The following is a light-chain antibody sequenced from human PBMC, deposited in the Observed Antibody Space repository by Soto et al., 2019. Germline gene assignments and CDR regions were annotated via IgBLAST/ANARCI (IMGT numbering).Light chain of an antibody. CDR1: QSIRTY. CDR2: AAY. CDR3: QLSDSSFT. J-gene: IGKJ5*01. Sequence: DIQMTQSPSSLSASVGDRVTITCRASQSIRTYLNWYQQKPGKAPKLLIYAAYSLQSGVPSRFSGSGSGTDFTLTISSLQPDDFATYYCQLSDSSFTFGQGTRLEIK. V-gene: IGKV1-39*01.